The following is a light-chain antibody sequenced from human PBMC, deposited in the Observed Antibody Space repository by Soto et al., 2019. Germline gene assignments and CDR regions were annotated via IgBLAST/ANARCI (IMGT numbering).Light chain of an antibody. CDR3: SSYTSSSVV. CDR2: DVS. CDR1: SSDVGGYNY. V-gene: IGLV2-14*01. Sequence: QSVLTQPASVSGSPGQSITISCTGTSSDVGGYNYVSWYQQHPGKAPKLMIYDVSNRPSGVSNRFSGSKSGNTASLTISGLQAEDEPDYYCSSYTSSSVVFGGGTKVTVL. J-gene: IGLJ2*01.